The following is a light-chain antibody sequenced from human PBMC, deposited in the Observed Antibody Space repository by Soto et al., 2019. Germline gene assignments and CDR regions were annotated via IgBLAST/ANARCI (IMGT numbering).Light chain of an antibody. CDR2: GAS. V-gene: IGKV3-15*01. J-gene: IGKJ2*02. CDR1: QSVRSN. Sequence: EIVMTQSPATLSVSPGERATLSCRASQSVRSNLAWYQQKPGQAPRLLIYGASTRATGIPARFSGSRSGTEFTLTISGLQSEDFAVYYCQQYNNWPPWTFGQGTNLEIK. CDR3: QQYNNWPPWT.